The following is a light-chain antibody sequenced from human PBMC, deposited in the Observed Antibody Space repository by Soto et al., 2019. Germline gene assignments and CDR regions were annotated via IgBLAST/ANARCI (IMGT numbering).Light chain of an antibody. Sequence: QPVLTQPPSASGTPGQRVTISCSGSSSNIGSNYVYWYQQLPGTAPKLLIYRNNQRPSGVPDRFSGSKSGTSASLAISGLRFEDEADYYCSAWDDSLSVHYVFGTGTKLTVL. V-gene: IGLV1-47*01. CDR2: RNN. J-gene: IGLJ1*01. CDR1: SSNIGSNY. CDR3: SAWDDSLSVHYV.